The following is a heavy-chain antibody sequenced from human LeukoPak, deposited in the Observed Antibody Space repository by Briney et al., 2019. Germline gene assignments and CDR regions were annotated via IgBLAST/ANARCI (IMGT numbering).Heavy chain of an antibody. V-gene: IGHV3-23*01. Sequence: PGGSLRLSCAASGFTFSSYAMSWVRQAPGKGLEWVSAISGSGGSTYYADSVKGRSTISRDNPKNTLYLQMNSLRVEDTAVYYCATEIRAGDFDRWGQGTLVTVSS. D-gene: IGHD6-19*01. CDR3: ATEIRAGDFDR. J-gene: IGHJ4*02. CDR2: ISGSGGST. CDR1: GFTFSSYA.